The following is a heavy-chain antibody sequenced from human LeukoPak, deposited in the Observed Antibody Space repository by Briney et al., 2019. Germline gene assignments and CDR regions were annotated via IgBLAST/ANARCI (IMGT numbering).Heavy chain of an antibody. CDR2: ISAYNGNT. Sequence: ASVEVSCKASGYTFTSYGISWVRQAPGQGLEWMGWISAYNGNTNYAQKLQGRVTMTTDTSTSTAYMELRSLRSDDTAVYYCARSRGSYGSYYFDYWGQGTLVTVSS. CDR3: ARSRGSYGSYYFDY. D-gene: IGHD5-18*01. CDR1: GYTFTSYG. V-gene: IGHV1-18*01. J-gene: IGHJ4*02.